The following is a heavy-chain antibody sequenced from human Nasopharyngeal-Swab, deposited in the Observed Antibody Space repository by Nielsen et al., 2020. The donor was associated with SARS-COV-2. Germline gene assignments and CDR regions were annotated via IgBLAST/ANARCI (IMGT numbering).Heavy chain of an antibody. Sequence: GGSLRLSCAASGFTFSSYAMHWVRQAPGKGLEWVAVISYDGSNKYYADSVKGRFTISRDNSKSTLYLQMDSLTDEDTAVYYCARANYYGSGSQNPALAAEFDYWGQGTLVTVSS. D-gene: IGHD3-10*01. CDR3: ARANYYGSGSQNPALAAEFDY. J-gene: IGHJ4*02. V-gene: IGHV3-30*04. CDR1: GFTFSSYA. CDR2: ISYDGSNK.